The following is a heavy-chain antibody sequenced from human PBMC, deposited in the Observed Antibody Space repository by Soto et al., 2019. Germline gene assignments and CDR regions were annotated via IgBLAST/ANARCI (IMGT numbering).Heavy chain of an antibody. CDR2: ISGSGGST. Sequence: EVQLLESGGGLVQPGGSLRLSCAASGFTFSSYAMSWVRQAPGKGLEWVSAISGSGGSTYYADSVKGRFTISRDNSKNTLYLQMNSLRAEDTAVDYGAKAGAAADHFDYWGQGTLVTVSS. CDR3: AKAGAAADHFDY. CDR1: GFTFSSYA. D-gene: IGHD6-13*01. J-gene: IGHJ4*02. V-gene: IGHV3-23*01.